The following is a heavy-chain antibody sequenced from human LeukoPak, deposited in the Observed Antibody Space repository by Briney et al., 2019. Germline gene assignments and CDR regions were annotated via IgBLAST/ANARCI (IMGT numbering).Heavy chain of an antibody. CDR3: ARVFDDYYDSSADPPLWFDP. Sequence: SSETLSLTCTVSGGSISSYFWSWIRQPPGMGLEWIGYVYYSGSPNYNPCLKSRVTISVDTSKNQFSLRLRSVTAADTAVYYCARVFDDYYDSSADPPLWFDPWGQGTLVTVSS. CDR1: GGSISSYF. CDR2: VYYSGSP. V-gene: IGHV4-59*01. J-gene: IGHJ5*02. D-gene: IGHD3-22*01.